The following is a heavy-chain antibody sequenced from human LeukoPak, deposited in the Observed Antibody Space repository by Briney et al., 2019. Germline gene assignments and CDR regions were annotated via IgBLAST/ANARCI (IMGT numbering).Heavy chain of an antibody. Sequence: GGSLGLSCAASGFTFRHYAMSWVRQAPGKGLEWVSLISGGGDSAYYADSVKGRFTISRDNSKNTLYLQMNSLRAEDTAVYYCAKRGDWYGPDYWGQGTLVTVSS. V-gene: IGHV3-23*01. CDR1: GFTFRHYA. CDR2: ISGGGDSA. J-gene: IGHJ4*02. D-gene: IGHD3-9*01. CDR3: AKRGDWYGPDY.